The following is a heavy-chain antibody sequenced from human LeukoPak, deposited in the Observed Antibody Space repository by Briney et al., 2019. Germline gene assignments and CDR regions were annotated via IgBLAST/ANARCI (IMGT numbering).Heavy chain of an antibody. J-gene: IGHJ4*02. CDR2: ISSSSSYI. CDR1: GFTFSSYS. V-gene: IGHV3-21*04. CDR3: AREACSSTSCYTGNDY. Sequence: PGGSLRLSCAASGFTFSSYSMNWVRQAPGKGLEWVSSISSSSSYIYYADSVKGRFTISRDNAKNSLYLQMNSLRAEDTAVYYCAREACSSTSCYTGNDYWGQGTLVTVSS. D-gene: IGHD2-2*02.